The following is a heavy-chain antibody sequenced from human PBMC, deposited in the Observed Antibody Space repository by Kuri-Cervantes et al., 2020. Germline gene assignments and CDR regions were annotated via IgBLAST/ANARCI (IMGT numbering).Heavy chain of an antibody. CDR1: GFTFSSYG. Sequence: GEFLKISCEASGFTFSSYGMHWVRQAPGKGLEWVAVIWYDVSNKYYADSVKGRFTISRDNSKNTLYLQMNSLRAEDTAVYYCARDLWDSYYYDSSGYSALDYWGQGNLVTVSS. CDR2: IWYDVSNK. V-gene: IGHV3-33*01. J-gene: IGHJ4*02. CDR3: ARDLWDSYYYDSSGYSALDY. D-gene: IGHD3-22*01.